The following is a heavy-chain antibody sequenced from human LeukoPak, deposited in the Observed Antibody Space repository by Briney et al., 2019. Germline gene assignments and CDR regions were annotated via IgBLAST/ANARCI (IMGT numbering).Heavy chain of an antibody. CDR2: INAGNGNT. CDR3: ARRSVDSYEIFDY. D-gene: IGHD5-18*01. V-gene: IGHV1-3*01. Sequence: ASVKVSCKASGYTFTIYAMHWVRQAPGQRLEWMGWINAGNGNTKYSQKFQGRVTITRDTSASTAYMELSSLRSEDTAVYYCARRSVDSYEIFDYWGQGTLVTVSS. J-gene: IGHJ4*02. CDR1: GYTFTIYA.